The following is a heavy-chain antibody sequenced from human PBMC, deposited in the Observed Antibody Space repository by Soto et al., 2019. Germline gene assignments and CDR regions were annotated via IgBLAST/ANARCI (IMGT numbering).Heavy chain of an antibody. D-gene: IGHD2-2*01. Sequence: PSETLSLTCNVSGGSITSGGFYWSWIRQPPGKGLEWIGYIYYSGSTNYNPSLKSRVTISVDTSKNQFSLKLSSVTAADTAVYYCARQSLGYCSSTSCYAFDIWGQGTMVTVSS. CDR2: IYYSGST. CDR3: ARQSLGYCSSTSCYAFDI. CDR1: GGSITSGGFY. J-gene: IGHJ3*02. V-gene: IGHV4-61*08.